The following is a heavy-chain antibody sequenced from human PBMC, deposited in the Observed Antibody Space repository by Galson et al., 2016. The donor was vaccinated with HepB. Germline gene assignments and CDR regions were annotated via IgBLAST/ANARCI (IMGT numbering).Heavy chain of an antibody. V-gene: IGHV3-64D*06. CDR2: ISSDGGST. CDR1: GFSFSSFA. CDR3: VTYYYNFWSGYSDWYFDL. D-gene: IGHD3-3*01. Sequence: SLRLSCAASGFSFSSFAMHWVRQAPGKGLAYVSGISSDGGSTNYADSVKGRFTISRDNSKTTLYIQMSSLRAEDTAVYYCVTYYYNFWSGYSDWYFDLWGRGTLVIVSS. J-gene: IGHJ2*01.